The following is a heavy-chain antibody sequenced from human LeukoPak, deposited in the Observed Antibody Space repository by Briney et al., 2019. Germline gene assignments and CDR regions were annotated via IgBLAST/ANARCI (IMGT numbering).Heavy chain of an antibody. D-gene: IGHD6-13*01. CDR3: VNINSSSWYFLYY. J-gene: IGHJ4*02. CDR1: GFTFSSHG. Sequence: HPGGSLRLSCAASGFTFSSHGMNWVRQAPGKGLEWVSGISPSGGITYYTDSVKGRFTISRDNSKNTQSPQMNSLRAEDTAVYYCVNINSSSWYFLYYWGQGTLVTVSS. V-gene: IGHV3-23*01. CDR2: ISPSGGIT.